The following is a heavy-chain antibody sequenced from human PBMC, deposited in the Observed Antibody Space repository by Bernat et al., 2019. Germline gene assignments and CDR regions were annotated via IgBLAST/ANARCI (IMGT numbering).Heavy chain of an antibody. D-gene: IGHD6-13*01. CDR3: ARGGTAAGTRVVAFDI. CDR2: IWYDGSNK. CDR1: GFTFSSYA. Sequence: QVQLVESGGGVVQPGRSLRLSCAASGFTFSSYAMHWVRQAPGKGLEWVAVIWYDGSNKYYADSVKGRFTISRDKSKNTLYLQMNSLRAEDTAVYYCARGGTAAGTRVVAFDIWGQGTMVTVSS. J-gene: IGHJ3*02. V-gene: IGHV3-33*08.